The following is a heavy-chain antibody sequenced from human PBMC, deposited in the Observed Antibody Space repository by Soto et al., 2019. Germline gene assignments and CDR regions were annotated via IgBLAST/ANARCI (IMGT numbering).Heavy chain of an antibody. V-gene: IGHV3-21*01. CDR2: ISSSSSYI. D-gene: IGHD2-2*01. CDR3: ARDLVVVVPAATAYYYYYGMDV. CDR1: GFTFSSYS. J-gene: IGHJ6*02. Sequence: GGSLRLSCAASGFTFSSYSMNWVRQAPGKGLEWVSSISSSSSYIYYADSVKGRFTISRDNAKNSLYLQMNSLRAEDTAVYYCARDLVVVVPAATAYYYYYGMDVWGHGTIVTVSS.